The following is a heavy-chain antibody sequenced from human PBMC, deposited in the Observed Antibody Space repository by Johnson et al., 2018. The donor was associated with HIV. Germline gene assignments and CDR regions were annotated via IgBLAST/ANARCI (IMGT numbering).Heavy chain of an antibody. V-gene: IGHV3-30*04. CDR2: ISYDGSNK. J-gene: IGHJ3*02. CDR1: GFSLSSYA. Sequence: QVQLVESGGGVVQPGGSLRLSCAASGFSLSSYAMHWVRQAPGKGLEWVAVISYDGSNKYYADSVKGRFTISRDNSENTLYLQMNSLRAEDTAVFFCARDWSWRGSLKGGGAFDIWGQGTLVTVSA. CDR3: ARDWSWRGSLKGGGAFDI. D-gene: IGHD1-26*01.